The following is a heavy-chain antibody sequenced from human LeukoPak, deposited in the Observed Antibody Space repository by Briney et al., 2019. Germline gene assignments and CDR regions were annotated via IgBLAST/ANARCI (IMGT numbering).Heavy chain of an antibody. V-gene: IGHV3-23*01. D-gene: IGHD3-9*01. CDR2: FTGSGGNT. J-gene: IGHJ4*02. CDR3: AKWGGYDVLTGYYVSDY. Sequence: GGSLRLSCAASGFTFSNYAMSWVRQAPGKGLEWVSAFTGSGGNTYYADSVKGRFTISRDNSKNTVFLQMNSLRAEDTAVYYCAKWGGYDVLTGYYVSDYWGQGTLVTVSS. CDR1: GFTFSNYA.